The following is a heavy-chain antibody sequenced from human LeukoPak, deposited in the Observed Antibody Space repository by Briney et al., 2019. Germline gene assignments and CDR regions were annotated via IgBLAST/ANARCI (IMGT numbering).Heavy chain of an antibody. J-gene: IGHJ4*02. CDR3: AREGYYGSGSPPSLYFDY. Sequence: PGGSLRLSCAASGFAFRNYVIHRVRQAPGKGLEWVAVTSSDLNVKLYADSVKGRFTISRDNSRSTLYLQMNSLRPEDTAIHYCAREGYYGSGSPPSLYFDYWGQGTLVTVSS. CDR2: TSSDLNVK. V-gene: IGHV3-30-3*01. D-gene: IGHD3-10*01. CDR1: GFAFRNYV.